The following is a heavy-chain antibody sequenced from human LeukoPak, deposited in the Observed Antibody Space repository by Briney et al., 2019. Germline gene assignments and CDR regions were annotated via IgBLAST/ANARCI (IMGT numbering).Heavy chain of an antibody. CDR1: GFTFSTYW. Sequence: GGSLRLSCAASGFTFSTYWMRWVRQAQGKGLEWVANIKQDGSEIYYVDSVKGRFTISRDNAKDSLYLQMNNLRAEDTAVYYCASLIWGGGFDIWGQGTMVTVSS. D-gene: IGHD3-16*01. CDR3: ASLIWGGGFDI. V-gene: IGHV3-7*01. J-gene: IGHJ3*02. CDR2: IKQDGSEI.